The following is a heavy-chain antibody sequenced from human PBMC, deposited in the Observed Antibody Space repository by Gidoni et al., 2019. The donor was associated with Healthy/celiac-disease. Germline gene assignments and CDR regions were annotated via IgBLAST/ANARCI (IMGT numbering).Heavy chain of an antibody. D-gene: IGHD5-18*01. J-gene: IGHJ4*02. CDR1: GFTFSSYG. CDR3: ARVKAGYSYGPLFDY. V-gene: IGHV3-33*01. Sequence: QVQLVESVGGVVQPGRSLRLSCAASGFTFSSYGMHWVRQAPGKGLEWVAVIWYDGSNKYYADSVKGRFTISRDNSKNTLYLQMNSLRAEDTAVYYCARVKAGYSYGPLFDYWGQGTLVTVSS. CDR2: IWYDGSNK.